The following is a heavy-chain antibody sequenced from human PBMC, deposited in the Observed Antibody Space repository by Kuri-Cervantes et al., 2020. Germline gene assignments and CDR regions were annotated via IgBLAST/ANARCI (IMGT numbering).Heavy chain of an antibody. CDR1: GGSISSSSYY. CDR2: IYYSGST. V-gene: IGHV4-39*07. Sequence: SETLSLTCTVSGGSISSSSYYWGWIRQPPGKGLEWIGSIYYSGSTYYNPSLKSRVTISVDTSKNQFSLKLSSVTAADTAVYYCARAPQDYYNFWSGAPRYFDLWGRGSPVTVSS. J-gene: IGHJ2*01. D-gene: IGHD3-3*01. CDR3: ARAPQDYYNFWSGAPRYFDL.